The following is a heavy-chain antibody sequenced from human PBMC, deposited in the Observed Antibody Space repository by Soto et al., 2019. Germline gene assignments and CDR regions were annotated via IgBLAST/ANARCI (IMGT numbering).Heavy chain of an antibody. CDR3: AAPTEYSGYFAAFDI. V-gene: IGHV1-58*02. D-gene: IGHD5-12*01. CDR1: VYSFTNYG. CDR2: IIVGSGNT. Sequence: VSCKAYVYSFTNYGISCVRYAPGQGLEWIGWIIVGSGNTNYAQKFQDRVTINRDMSTSTAYMELSSLRSEDTAVYYCAAPTEYSGYFAAFDIWGQGTMVTVSS. J-gene: IGHJ3*02.